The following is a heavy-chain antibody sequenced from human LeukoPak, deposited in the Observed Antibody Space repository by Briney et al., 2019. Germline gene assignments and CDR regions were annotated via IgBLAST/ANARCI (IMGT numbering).Heavy chain of an antibody. V-gene: IGHV1-46*01. Sequence: GASVKVSCKASGYTFTSYYIHWVRQAPGQGLEWMGLINPSGGSTNYAQKFQGRVTMTRDTSTSTVYMELSSLRSEDTAVYYCARVPRCSSTSCYDMGVDFDYWGQGTLVTVSS. J-gene: IGHJ4*02. CDR2: INPSGGST. CDR1: GYTFTSYY. CDR3: ARVPRCSSTSCYDMGVDFDY. D-gene: IGHD2-2*01.